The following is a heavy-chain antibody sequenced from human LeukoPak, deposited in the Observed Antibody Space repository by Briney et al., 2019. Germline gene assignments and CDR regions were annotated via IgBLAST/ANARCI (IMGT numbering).Heavy chain of an antibody. Sequence: GGSLRLSCVASGFTFNNYEMNWVRQAPGKGLEWVSYISQSGSTTRYTDSVKGRFTISRDNAKSSLYLQLSSPRVEDMGVYYCARDGETAAPWALDLWGQGTVVSVSS. V-gene: IGHV3-48*03. CDR1: GFTFNNYE. J-gene: IGHJ3*01. CDR2: ISQSGSTT. D-gene: IGHD3-10*01. CDR3: ARDGETAAPWALDL.